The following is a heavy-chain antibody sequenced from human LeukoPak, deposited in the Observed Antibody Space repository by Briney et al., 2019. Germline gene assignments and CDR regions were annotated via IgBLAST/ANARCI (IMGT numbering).Heavy chain of an antibody. D-gene: IGHD5-12*01. V-gene: IGHV1-2*06. CDR1: GYTFTAYY. CDR3: ARDGGYSGYDGFDP. Sequence: ASVKVSCKASGYTFTAYYMHWVRQAPGQGLEWMGRINPNSGDTNYAQKFQGRVTMTRDTSINTAYMELSRLRSDDTAVYYCARDGGYSGYDGFDPWGQGTLVTVSS. J-gene: IGHJ5*02. CDR2: INPNSGDT.